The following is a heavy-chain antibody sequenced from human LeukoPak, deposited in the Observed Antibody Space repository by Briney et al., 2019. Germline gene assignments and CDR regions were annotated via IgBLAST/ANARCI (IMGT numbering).Heavy chain of an antibody. D-gene: IGHD2-15*01. Sequence: SVTVSCKASGGTFSSYAISWVRQAPGQGLEWMGGIIPIFGTANYAQKFQGRVTITADESTSTAYMELSSLRSEDTAVYYCARDEIVVVAAPGDYYYGMDVWGQGTTVTVSS. CDR2: IIPIFGTA. V-gene: IGHV1-69*13. CDR1: GGTFSSYA. CDR3: ARDEIVVVAAPGDYYYGMDV. J-gene: IGHJ6*02.